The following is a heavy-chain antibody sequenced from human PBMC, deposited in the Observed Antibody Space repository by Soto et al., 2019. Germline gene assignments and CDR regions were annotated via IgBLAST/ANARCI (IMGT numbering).Heavy chain of an antibody. J-gene: IGHJ1*01. CDR3: AGSTRGWEYFHH. Sequence: QVQLVESGGGVVQPGRSLRLSCAASGFTFSNYGMHWVRQAPGKGPEWVAVIWSDGSNKYYADSVKGRFTISRDNSKNTRYLQMNSLRAEDTSVYYCAGSTRGWEYFHHWGQGTLVTVSS. CDR2: IWSDGSNK. V-gene: IGHV3-33*01. CDR1: GFTFSNYG. D-gene: IGHD6-19*01.